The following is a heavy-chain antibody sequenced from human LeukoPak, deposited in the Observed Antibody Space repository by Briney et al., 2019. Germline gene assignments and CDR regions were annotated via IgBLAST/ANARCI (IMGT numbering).Heavy chain of an antibody. D-gene: IGHD6-19*01. J-gene: IGHJ4*02. CDR2: INPNSGGT. CDR1: GYTFTGYY. CDR3: ARDGVYSSGWCVDY. Sequence: ASVKVSCKASGYTFTGYYMHWVRQAPGQGLEWMGWINPNSGGTNYAQKFQGRVTMTRDTSISTAYMELSRLRSDDTAVYYCARDGVYSSGWCVDYWGQGTLVTVSS. V-gene: IGHV1-2*02.